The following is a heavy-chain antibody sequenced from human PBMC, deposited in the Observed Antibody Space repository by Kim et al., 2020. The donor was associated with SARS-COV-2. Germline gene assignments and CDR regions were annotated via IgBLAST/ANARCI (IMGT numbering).Heavy chain of an antibody. Sequence: VQAPFTLARDNSKNALYLQMNSLRAEDTAVYYCARERYYDSSGYAHYFDYWGQGTLVTVSS. D-gene: IGHD3-22*01. V-gene: IGHV3-30*07. J-gene: IGHJ4*02. CDR3: ARERYYDSSGYAHYFDY.